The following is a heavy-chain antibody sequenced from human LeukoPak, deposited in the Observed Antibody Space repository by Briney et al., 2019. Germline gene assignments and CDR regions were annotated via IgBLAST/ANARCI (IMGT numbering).Heavy chain of an antibody. J-gene: IGHJ4*02. CDR1: GFTFSSYA. V-gene: IGHV3-23*01. D-gene: IGHD6-19*01. Sequence: PGGSLRLSCAASGFTFSSYAMSWVRQAPGKGLEWVSAISGSGGSTYYADSVKGRFTISRDNSKNTLYPQMNSLRAEDTAVYYCAKDEQWLGYFDYWGQGTLVTVSS. CDR2: ISGSGGST. CDR3: AKDEQWLGYFDY.